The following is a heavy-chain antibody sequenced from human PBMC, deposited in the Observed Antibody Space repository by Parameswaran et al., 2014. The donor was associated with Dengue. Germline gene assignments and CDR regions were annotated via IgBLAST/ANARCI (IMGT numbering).Heavy chain of an antibody. D-gene: IGHD2-21*02. CDR3: ARLGLYCGGDCPNWFDP. J-gene: IGHJ5*02. Sequence: VRQAPGKGLEWVANIKQDGSEKYYVDSVKGRFTISRDNAKNSLYLQMNSLRAEDTAVYYCARLGLYCGGDCPNWFDPWGQGTLVTVSS. V-gene: IGHV3-7*01. CDR2: IKQDGSEK.